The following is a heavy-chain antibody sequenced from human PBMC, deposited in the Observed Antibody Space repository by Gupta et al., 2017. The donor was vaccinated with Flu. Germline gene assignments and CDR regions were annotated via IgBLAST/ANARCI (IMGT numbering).Heavy chain of an antibody. J-gene: IGHJ4*02. CDR2: MYTSGSA. CDR3: ARYCSGGSCPGI. D-gene: IGHD2-15*01. Sequence: QVQLQESGPGLVKPSQTLSLTCTVSGGSISSGTYYWSWIRQPAGKGLEWIGRMYTSGSADYSPSLKSRVTISVDTSKNKFSLNLSSVTAADTAVYYCARYCSGGSCPGIWGQGILVTVPS. V-gene: IGHV4-61*02. CDR1: GGSISSGTYY.